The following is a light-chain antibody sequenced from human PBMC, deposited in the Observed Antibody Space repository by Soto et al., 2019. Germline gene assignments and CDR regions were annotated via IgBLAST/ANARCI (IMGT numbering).Light chain of an antibody. V-gene: IGLV2-14*01. CDR1: SGDVGGSNY. Sequence: QSGLPQPDCVSGSPGQSITISWTGTSGDVGGSNYVSWYQQLPGKAPKLMIYDVSDRPSGVSNRFSGSKYGNTASLTISGLQAEDEADYYLRSYTCTTTTVFATGPKAT. J-gene: IGLJ1*01. CDR3: RSYTCTTTTV. CDR2: DVS.